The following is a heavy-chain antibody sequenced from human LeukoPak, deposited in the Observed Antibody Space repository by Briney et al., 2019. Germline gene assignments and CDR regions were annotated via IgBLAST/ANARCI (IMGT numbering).Heavy chain of an antibody. J-gene: IGHJ4*02. D-gene: IGHD6-13*01. CDR3: ARVKGIAAAGKGEMFDY. Sequence: SGTLSLTCAVSGGSISSSNWWSWVRQPPGKGLEWIGEIYHSGSTNYNPSLKSRVTISVDTSKNQFSLKLSSVTAADTAVYYCARVKGIAAAGKGEMFDYWGQGTLVTVSS. CDR1: GGSISSSNW. CDR2: IYHSGST. V-gene: IGHV4-4*02.